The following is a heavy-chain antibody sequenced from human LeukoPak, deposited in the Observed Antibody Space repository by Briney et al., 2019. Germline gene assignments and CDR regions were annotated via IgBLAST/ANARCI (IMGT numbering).Heavy chain of an antibody. D-gene: IGHD3-10*01. CDR2: IYPGDSDT. J-gene: IGHJ3*01. V-gene: IGHV5-51*01. CDR3: ARYGKSGTYSHGFDV. CDR1: GYSFTGHW. Sequence: GESLKISCEAFGYSFTGHWIGWVRQMPGRGLEFMGTIYPGDSDTRYSPSFEGRVTISVDKSINTAYLHCSGLKASDTAMYYCARYGKSGTYSHGFDVWGQGTMVIVSS.